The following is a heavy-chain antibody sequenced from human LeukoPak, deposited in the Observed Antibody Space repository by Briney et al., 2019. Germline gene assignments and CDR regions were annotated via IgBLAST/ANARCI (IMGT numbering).Heavy chain of an antibody. J-gene: IGHJ4*02. CDR3: WRAADH. Sequence: SSETLSLTCSFSGGSIRGGGYYWGWVRQPPGKGLEWIASLYSNGNTFYNPSLRSRVTISEESSKSQFSLKLRTVTAADTAVYFCWRAADHWGQGILVTVSS. V-gene: IGHV4-39*01. CDR2: LYSNGNT. CDR1: GGSIRGGGYY.